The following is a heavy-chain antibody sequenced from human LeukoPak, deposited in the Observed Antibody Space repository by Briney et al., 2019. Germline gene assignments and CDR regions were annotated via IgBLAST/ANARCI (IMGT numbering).Heavy chain of an antibody. D-gene: IGHD3-22*01. CDR1: GYTFTSYG. CDR2: IIPIFGTA. J-gene: IGHJ4*02. Sequence: SVKVSCMASGYTFTSYGISWVRQAPGQGLEWMGGIIPIFGTANYAQKFQGRVTITADESTSTAYMELSSLRSEDTAVYYCARDRGSYYDSSGYYLDYWGQGTLVTVSS. V-gene: IGHV1-69*13. CDR3: ARDRGSYYDSSGYYLDY.